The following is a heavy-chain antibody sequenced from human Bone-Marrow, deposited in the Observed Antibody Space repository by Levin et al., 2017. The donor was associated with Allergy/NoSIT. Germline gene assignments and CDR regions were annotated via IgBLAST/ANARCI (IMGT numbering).Heavy chain of an antibody. CDR3: VRAGRRRLVGHYGLDV. D-gene: IGHD2-2*01. J-gene: IGHJ6*02. V-gene: IGHV6-1*01. CDR1: GDSVSSNSAT. Sequence: SQTLSLTCAISGDSVSSNSATWDWIRQSPSRGLEWLGRTYYRSKWFHDYAVSLKSRITINPDTSRNHFSLHLNSMTPEDTAVYYCVRAGRRRLVGHYGLDVWGQGTTVTVSS. CDR2: TYYRSKWFH.